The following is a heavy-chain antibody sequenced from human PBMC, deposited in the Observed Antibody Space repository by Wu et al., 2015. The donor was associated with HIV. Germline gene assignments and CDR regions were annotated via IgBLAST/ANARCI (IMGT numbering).Heavy chain of an antibody. D-gene: IGHD4-23*01. CDR2: IIPIFGTA. V-gene: IGHV1-69*01. J-gene: IGHJ3*02. CDR3: ARDLWPSRGVGGKRGGDAFDI. Sequence: QVQLVQSGAEVKKPGASVKVSCKASGGTFSSYAISWVRQAPGQGLEWMGGIIPIFGTANYAQKFQGRVTITTDESTSTAYMELSSLRSEDTAVYYCARDLWPSRGVGGKRGGDAFDIWGQGTMVTVSS. CDR1: GGTFSSYA.